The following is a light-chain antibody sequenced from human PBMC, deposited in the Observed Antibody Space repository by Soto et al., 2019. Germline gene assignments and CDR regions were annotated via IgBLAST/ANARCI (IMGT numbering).Light chain of an antibody. Sequence: EIVMTQSPATLSVSPGERATLCCRASQSVSSYLAWYQQKPGQAPRLLIYGASSRATGIPDRFSGSGSATDFTLTISRLEPEDLAVYHCQQYGSPPLTFGGGTKVDIK. CDR3: QQYGSPPLT. CDR1: QSVSSY. V-gene: IGKV3-20*01. J-gene: IGKJ4*01. CDR2: GAS.